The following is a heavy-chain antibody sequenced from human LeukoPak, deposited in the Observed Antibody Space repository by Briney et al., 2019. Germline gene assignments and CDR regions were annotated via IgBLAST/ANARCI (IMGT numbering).Heavy chain of an antibody. CDR3: ASRRARAYYYYYMDV. CDR1: GGTFSSYA. Sequence: GASVKVSCKASGGTFSSYAISWVRQAPGQGLEWMGGIIPIFGTANYAQKFQGRVTITADESTGTAYMELSSLRSEDTAVYYCASRRARAYYYYYMDVWGKGTTVTVSS. D-gene: IGHD3-10*01. V-gene: IGHV1-69*13. CDR2: IIPIFGTA. J-gene: IGHJ6*03.